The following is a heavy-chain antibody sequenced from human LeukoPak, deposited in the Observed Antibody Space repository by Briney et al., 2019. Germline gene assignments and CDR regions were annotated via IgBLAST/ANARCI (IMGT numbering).Heavy chain of an antibody. CDR3: ALLGYCSSTSCYRYAFDI. V-gene: IGHV3-30*02. CDR2: IRYDGSNK. J-gene: IGHJ3*02. D-gene: IGHD2-2*01. Sequence: GGSLRLSCAASGFTFSDYYMSWIRQAPRKGLEWVAFIRYDGSNKYYADSVKGRFTISRDNSKNTLYLQMNSLRAEDTAVYYCALLGYCSSTSCYRYAFDIWGQGTMVTVSS. CDR1: GFTFSDYY.